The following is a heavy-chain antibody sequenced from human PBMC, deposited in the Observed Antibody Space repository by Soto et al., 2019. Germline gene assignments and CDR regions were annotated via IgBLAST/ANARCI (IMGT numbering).Heavy chain of an antibody. J-gene: IGHJ4*02. D-gene: IGHD3-16*01. Sequence: QVQLVESGGGVVQPGRSLRLSCAASGFTFSTYGMHWVRQAPGKGLEWVAVISFDGNIKYYADSVKGRFTISRDSSKSTLFLQMDRLRTEDTAVYFCAKVSEGSMITFGGVVASWGQGTVVTVSS. CDR3: AKVSEGSMITFGGVVAS. CDR2: ISFDGNIK. V-gene: IGHV3-30*18. CDR1: GFTFSTYG.